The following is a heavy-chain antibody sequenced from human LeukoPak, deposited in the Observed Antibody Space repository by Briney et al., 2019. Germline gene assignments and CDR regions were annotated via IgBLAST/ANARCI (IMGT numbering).Heavy chain of an antibody. CDR2: IYYSGST. CDR3: ARPIIDDYGDYGYAFDI. D-gene: IGHD4-17*01. J-gene: IGHJ3*02. CDR1: GFTFSSYE. V-gene: IGHV4-39*01. Sequence: PGGSLRLSCAASGFTFSSYEMNWVRQPPGKGLEWIGSIYYSGSTYYNPSLKSRVTISVDTSKNQFSLKLSSVTAADTAVYYCARPIIDDYGDYGYAFDIWGQGTMVTVSS.